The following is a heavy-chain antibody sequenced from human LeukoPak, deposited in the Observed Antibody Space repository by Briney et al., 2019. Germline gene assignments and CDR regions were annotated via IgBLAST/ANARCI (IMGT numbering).Heavy chain of an antibody. CDR3: ARAPRGRYFDWAHDY. J-gene: IGHJ4*02. CDR1: GFTFSSYW. CDR2: IKQDGSEK. D-gene: IGHD3-9*01. Sequence: GGSLRLSCAASGFTFSSYWMSWVRQAPGKGLEWVANIKQDGSEKYYVDSVKGRFTISRDNAKNSLYLQMNSLRAEDTAVYYCARAPRGRYFDWAHDYWGQGTLVTVSS. V-gene: IGHV3-7*01.